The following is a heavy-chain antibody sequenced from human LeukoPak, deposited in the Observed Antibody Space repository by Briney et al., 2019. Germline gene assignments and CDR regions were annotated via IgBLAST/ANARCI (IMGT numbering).Heavy chain of an antibody. Sequence: PGGSLRLSCAASGFTFDDYAMHWVRQAPGKGLEWVSGISWNSITIGYADSVKGRFTISRDNAKNSLYLQMNSLRAEDTAFYYCAKGTNTYGYNWGQGTLVTVSS. D-gene: IGHD5-18*01. CDR1: GFTFDDYA. V-gene: IGHV3-9*01. CDR2: ISWNSITI. J-gene: IGHJ4*02. CDR3: AKGTNTYGYN.